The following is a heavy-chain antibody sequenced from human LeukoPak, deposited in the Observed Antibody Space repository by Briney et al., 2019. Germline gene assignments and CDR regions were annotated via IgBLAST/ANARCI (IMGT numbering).Heavy chain of an antibody. Sequence: PSETLSLTCTVSGGSISSSGYCWGWIRQPPGKGLECIASIYYSGSTYYNPSLKSRVTISVDTSKNQLSLKLSSLTAADTAVYYCARHEYSGSYYGLSWFDPWGQGTLVTVSS. CDR1: GGSISSSGYC. V-gene: IGHV4-39*01. CDR3: ARHEYSGSYYGLSWFDP. D-gene: IGHD1-26*01. CDR2: IYYSGST. J-gene: IGHJ5*02.